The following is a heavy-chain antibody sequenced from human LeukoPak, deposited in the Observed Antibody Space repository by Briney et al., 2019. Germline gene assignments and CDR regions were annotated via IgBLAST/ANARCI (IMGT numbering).Heavy chain of an antibody. Sequence: GGALRLSCAASGFTCYTYGMHWVRQAPGKGLEYVSGIGPDGGTTYYANSVKGRFTISRDNSKYMLYLQMGSLTADDMAVYYCARGAQLTDYWGQGTLVTVSS. V-gene: IGHV3-64*01. CDR1: GFTCYTYG. D-gene: IGHD6-13*01. CDR2: IGPDGGTT. J-gene: IGHJ4*02. CDR3: ARGAQLTDY.